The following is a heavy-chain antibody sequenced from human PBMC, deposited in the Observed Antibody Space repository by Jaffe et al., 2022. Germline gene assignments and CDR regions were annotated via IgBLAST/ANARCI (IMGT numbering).Heavy chain of an antibody. CDR3: ARAKRVWFGELPDFNFDY. V-gene: IGHV4-4*02. J-gene: IGHJ4*02. Sequence: QVQLQESGPGLVKPSGTLSLTCAVSGGSISSSNWWSWIRQPPGKGLEWIGEIYHSGSTNYNPSLKSRVTISVDKSKNQFSLKLSSVTAADTAVYYCARAKRVWFGELPDFNFDYWGQGTLVTVSS. CDR1: GGSISSSNW. D-gene: IGHD3-10*01. CDR2: IYHSGST.